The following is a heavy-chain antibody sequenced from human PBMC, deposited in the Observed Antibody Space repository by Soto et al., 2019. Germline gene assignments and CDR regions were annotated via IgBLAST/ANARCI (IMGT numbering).Heavy chain of an antibody. Sequence: QLQLQESGPGLVKPSETLSLTCTVSGGSISSSSYYWGWIRQPPGKGLEWIGSIYYSGSTYYNPSLKSRVTVSVDTSKTQFSLKLSSVTAADTAVYYCARSTYYGDSSGYYRHFDYWGQGTLVTVSS. D-gene: IGHD3-22*01. J-gene: IGHJ4*02. CDR2: IYYSGST. CDR3: ARSTYYGDSSGYYRHFDY. V-gene: IGHV4-39*01. CDR1: GGSISSSSYY.